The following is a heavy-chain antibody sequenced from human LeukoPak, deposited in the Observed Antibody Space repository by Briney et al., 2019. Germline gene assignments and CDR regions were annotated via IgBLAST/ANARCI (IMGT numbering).Heavy chain of an antibody. CDR2: IYYTGTT. D-gene: IGHD2-2*03. J-gene: IGHJ6*02. CDR3: ARWNGDCSTTSCPYYYGMDV. CDR1: DGSISSYY. V-gene: IGHV4-59*01. Sequence: PSETLSLTCTVSDGSISSYYWNWFRQPPGKGLEWTGHIYYTGTTHYNPSLKSRVSISIDTSKNQFSLKLRSVTAVDTAVYYCARWNGDCSTTSCPYYYGMDVWGQGTTVTVSS.